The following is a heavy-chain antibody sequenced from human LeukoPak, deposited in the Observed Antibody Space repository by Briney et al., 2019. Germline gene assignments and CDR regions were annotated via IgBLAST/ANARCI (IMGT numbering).Heavy chain of an antibody. CDR1: GGSVSSGTYY. V-gene: IGHV4-61*01. Sequence: SETLSLTCTVSGGSVSSGTYYWSWIRPPPGKGLEWIGYIYYTGSTYYNPSLKSRLTISVDTSKNQFSLKLSSVTAADTAVYYCARRGGSGRSFDYWGQGTLVTVSS. D-gene: IGHD3-10*01. J-gene: IGHJ4*02. CDR2: IYYTGST. CDR3: ARRGGSGRSFDY.